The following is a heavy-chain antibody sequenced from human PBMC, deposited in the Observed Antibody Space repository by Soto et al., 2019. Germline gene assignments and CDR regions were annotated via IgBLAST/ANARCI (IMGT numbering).Heavy chain of an antibody. V-gene: IGHV1-46*01. Sequence: QVQLVQSEAEVKKPGASVKVSCKASGYTFTSYYMHWVRQAPGQGLEWMGIINPSGGSTSYAQKFQGRGTMTRDTSTSTFYMELSSPRSEDTAVYYCARSAIIAGRFDYWGQGTLVTVSS. J-gene: IGHJ4*02. CDR2: INPSGGST. CDR1: GYTFTSYY. CDR3: ARSAIIAGRFDY. D-gene: IGHD6-13*01.